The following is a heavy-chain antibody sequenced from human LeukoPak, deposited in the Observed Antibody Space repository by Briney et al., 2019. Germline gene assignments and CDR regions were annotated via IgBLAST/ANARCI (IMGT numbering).Heavy chain of an antibody. Sequence: PSQTLSLTRTVSGGPISSGGYYWSWIRQPPGKGLEWIGYIYYSGSTNYNPSLKGRVTISVDTSKNQFSLKLSSVTAADTAVYYCARDRLMAGTPTNWFDPWGQGTLVTVSS. CDR2: IYYSGST. CDR3: ARDRLMAGTPTNWFDP. D-gene: IGHD6-19*01. V-gene: IGHV4-61*08. CDR1: GGPISSGGYY. J-gene: IGHJ5*02.